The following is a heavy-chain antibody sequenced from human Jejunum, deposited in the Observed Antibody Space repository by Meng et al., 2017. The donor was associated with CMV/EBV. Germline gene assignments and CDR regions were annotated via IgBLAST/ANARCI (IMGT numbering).Heavy chain of an antibody. J-gene: IGHJ4*02. CDR2: ISAGSDYI. Sequence: AAAGFAFSTDARAWVRQAPGKGLEWVSSISAGSDYIYYADSVKGRFTVSRDNAKNSLYLQMNSLRAEDTAVYYCARDLVAATAPNNWGQGTLVTVSS. CDR3: ARDLVAATAPNN. D-gene: IGHD1-26*01. V-gene: IGHV3-21*01. CDR1: GFAFSTDA.